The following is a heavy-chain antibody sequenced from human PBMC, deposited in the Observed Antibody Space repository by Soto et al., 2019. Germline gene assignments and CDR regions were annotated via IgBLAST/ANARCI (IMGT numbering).Heavy chain of an antibody. V-gene: IGHV6-1*01. J-gene: IGHJ4*01. D-gene: IGHD1-26*01. Sequence: QVQLQQSGPGLVKPSQTLSLTCAITGDSVSSNSAGWSWVRQSPSRGLEWLGRTYYRSKWYYEYAVSVRGRITSNPDTSKTQDFLKLNSVTPEDTAVYFWAIGEPYRGRIFDYRGPGTLVTGSS. CDR3: AIGEPYRGRIFDY. CDR1: GDSVSSNSAG. CDR2: TYYRSKWYY.